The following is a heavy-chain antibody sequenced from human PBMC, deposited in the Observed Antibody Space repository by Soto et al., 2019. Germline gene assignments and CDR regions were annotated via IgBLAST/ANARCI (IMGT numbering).Heavy chain of an antibody. CDR1: GVTFSNYV. CDR2: IRSNGGTT. J-gene: IGHJ4*02. CDR3: AKDTGLRFLEWFFDY. D-gene: IGHD3-3*01. V-gene: IGHV3-64*04. Sequence: PGESLKISCSASGVTFSNYVMHWVRQAPGKGLEYVSAIRSNGGTTYYADSVKGRFTISRDNSKNTLYLQMNSLRAEDTAVYYCAKDTGLRFLEWFFDYWGQGTLVTVSS.